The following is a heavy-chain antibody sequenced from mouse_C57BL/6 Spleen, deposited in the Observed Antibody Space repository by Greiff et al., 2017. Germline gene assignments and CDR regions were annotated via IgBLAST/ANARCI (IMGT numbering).Heavy chain of an antibody. V-gene: IGHV1-69*01. J-gene: IGHJ3*01. CDR3: ARWGNYSAWFAY. Sequence: VQLQQPGAELVMPGASVKLSCKASGYTFTSYWMHWVKQRPGQGLEWIGEIDPSDSYTNYNQKFKGKSTLTVDKSSSTAYMQLSSLTSEDSAVYYCARWGNYSAWFAYWGQGTLVTVSA. CDR2: IDPSDSYT. D-gene: IGHD2-1*01. CDR1: GYTFTSYW.